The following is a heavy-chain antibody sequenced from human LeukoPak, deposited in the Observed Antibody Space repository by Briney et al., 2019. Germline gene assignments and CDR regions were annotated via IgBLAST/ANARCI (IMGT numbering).Heavy chain of an antibody. CDR1: GYSITEGYY. D-gene: IGHD5-18*01. CDR2: IYHSGTT. J-gene: IGHJ5*02. V-gene: IGHV4-38-2*02. CDR3: ARDLSPGYSYGYSWFDP. Sequence: ETLSLTCTVSGYSITEGYYWGWIRQPPGKGLEWIGTIYHSGTTYYNPSLKSRVTISVDTSKNQFSLKVSSVTAADTAVYYCARDLSPGYSYGYSWFDPWGQGTLVTVSS.